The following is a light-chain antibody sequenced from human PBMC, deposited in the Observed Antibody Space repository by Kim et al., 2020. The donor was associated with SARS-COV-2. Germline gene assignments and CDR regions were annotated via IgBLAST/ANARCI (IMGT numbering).Light chain of an antibody. Sequence: VSPGPTARITCSGDTLPEKQTYGYQQKSGQAPLLVIYKDNERPSGIPGRFSGSSSGTTVTLTISGVQAEDDADYYCQSADGSGTYVFGTGTKVTVL. V-gene: IGLV3-25*03. CDR3: QSADGSGTYV. CDR1: TLPEKQ. CDR2: KDN. J-gene: IGLJ1*01.